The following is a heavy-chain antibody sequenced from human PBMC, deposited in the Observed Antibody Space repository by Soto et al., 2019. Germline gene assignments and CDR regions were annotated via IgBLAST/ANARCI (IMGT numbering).Heavy chain of an antibody. CDR2: ISSDGSNK. J-gene: IGHJ5*02. CDR1: GFVSNDYD. CDR3: SRGIKGGLDA. Sequence: QVQLAESGGGVVQPGRSLRLSCATSGFVSNDYDIHWVRQAPGKGLAWLASISSDGSNKYYADSVKGRFTISRDNSKNTLSLQINSLGAEDTAVYYCSRGIKGGLDAWGPGTLVTVSS. D-gene: IGHD2-21*01. V-gene: IGHV3-30*03.